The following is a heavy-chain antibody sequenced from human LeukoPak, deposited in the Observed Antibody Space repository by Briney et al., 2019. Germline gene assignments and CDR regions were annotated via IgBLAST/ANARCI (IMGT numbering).Heavy chain of an antibody. J-gene: IGHJ6*02. V-gene: IGHV3-33*01. CDR3: ARAPLRGSKPAAIAYGMDV. D-gene: IGHD2-2*01. CDR1: GFTFSSYG. CDR2: IWYDGSNK. Sequence: GGSLRLSCAASGFTFSSYGMHWVRQAPGKGLEWVAVIWYDGSNKYYADSVKGRFTISRDNSKNTLYLQMNSLRAEDTAVYYCARAPLRGSKPAAIAYGMDVWGQGTTVTVSS.